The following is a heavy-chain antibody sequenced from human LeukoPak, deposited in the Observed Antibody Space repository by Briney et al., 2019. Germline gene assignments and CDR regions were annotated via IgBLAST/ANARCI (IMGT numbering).Heavy chain of an antibody. Sequence: GGSLRLSCAASGFTFSSYAMHWVRQAPGKGLEWVAVISYDGSNKYYADSVKGRFTISRDNSKNTLYLQMNSLRAEDTAVYYCAKVETAAAAPFDYWGQGTLVTVSS. CDR2: ISYDGSNK. CDR3: AKVETAAAAPFDY. J-gene: IGHJ4*02. D-gene: IGHD6-13*01. CDR1: GFTFSSYA. V-gene: IGHV3-30*04.